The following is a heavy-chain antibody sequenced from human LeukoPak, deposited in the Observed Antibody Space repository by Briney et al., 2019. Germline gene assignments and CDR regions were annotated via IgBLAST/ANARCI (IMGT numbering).Heavy chain of an antibody. Sequence: SETLSLTCAVYGGSFSGYYWSWIRQPPGKGLEWIGYIYDSGSTNYNPSLKSRVTISIDTSKNQFSLKLSSVTAADTAMYYCARHMYSGRYYGIDYWGQGTLVTVSS. J-gene: IGHJ4*02. D-gene: IGHD1-26*01. CDR2: IYDSGST. V-gene: IGHV4-59*08. CDR1: GGSFSGYY. CDR3: ARHMYSGRYYGIDY.